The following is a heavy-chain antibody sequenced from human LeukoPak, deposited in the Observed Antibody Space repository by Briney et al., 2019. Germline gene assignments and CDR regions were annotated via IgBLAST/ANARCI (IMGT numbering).Heavy chain of an antibody. Sequence: ASVKVSCKASGYTFTGYYMHWVRQAPGQGLEWMGWINPNSGGTNFAQKFQGWVTMTRDTSISTAYMELSRLRSGDTAVYYCARDRAAAGVNWFDPWGQGTLVTVSS. CDR3: ARDRAAAGVNWFDP. J-gene: IGHJ5*02. V-gene: IGHV1-2*04. CDR2: INPNSGGT. CDR1: GYTFTGYY. D-gene: IGHD6-13*01.